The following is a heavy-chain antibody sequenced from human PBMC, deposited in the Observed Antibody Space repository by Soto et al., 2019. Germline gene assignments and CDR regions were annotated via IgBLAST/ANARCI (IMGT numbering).Heavy chain of an antibody. CDR3: ARGKVVVADYYGMDV. J-gene: IGHJ6*02. Sequence: EVQLVETGGGLIQPGGSLRLPCAASGFTVSSNYMSWVRQAPGKGLEWVSLIYSGGSTYYADSVKGRFTISRDNSKNTLYLQMNGLRAEDTAVYYCARGKVVVADYYGMDVWGQGTTVTVSS. D-gene: IGHD2-15*01. CDR2: IYSGGST. CDR1: GFTVSSNY. V-gene: IGHV3-53*02.